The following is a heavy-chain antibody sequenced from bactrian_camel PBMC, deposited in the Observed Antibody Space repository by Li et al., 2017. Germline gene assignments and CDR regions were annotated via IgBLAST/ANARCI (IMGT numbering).Heavy chain of an antibody. CDR2: IDDVGSI. J-gene: IGHJ7*01. D-gene: IGHD7*01. Sequence: VQLVESGGGSVQVGGSLRLSCAAPVDSFYCMGWYRQTPGKEREAVAAIDDVGSISYANFAKGRFTISRDNAKSSMSLQMNNLKPDDGGTYYCAVAIRGMYGGTWFCHNRDGIDYWGEGTQVTVS. V-gene: IGHV3S53*01. CDR1: VDSFYC.